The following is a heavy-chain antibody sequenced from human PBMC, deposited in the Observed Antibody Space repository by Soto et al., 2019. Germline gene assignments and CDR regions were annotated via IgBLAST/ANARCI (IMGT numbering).Heavy chain of an antibody. CDR1: GFILSDCA. V-gene: IGHV3-48*01. D-gene: IGHD7-27*01. CDR2: ISSSSSVI. J-gene: IGHJ6*03. Sequence: EVQLVESGGGLVQPGGSLILSCATSGFILSDCAMNWVRQAPGKGLEGVSYISSSSSVIDYADSVKGRFTVSRDNARNSLYLQMNSLRAEDTAVYYCARDLSWGSNWYYYMDVWGKGTTVTVSS. CDR3: ARDLSWGSNWYYYMDV.